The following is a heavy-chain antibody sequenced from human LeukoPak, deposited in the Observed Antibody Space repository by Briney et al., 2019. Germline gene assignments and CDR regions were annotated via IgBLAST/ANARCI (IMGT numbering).Heavy chain of an antibody. J-gene: IGHJ4*02. CDR3: ARCGRFGEFS. Sequence: SETLSLTCGVSGGSVTTTNWWTWVRQPPGKGLGWIGEVHLDGRTNYNPSLESRLTMSVDLSENHISLKLSSVTAADTAVYYCARCGRFGEFSWGQGTLVTVSS. V-gene: IGHV4-4*02. CDR2: VHLDGRT. D-gene: IGHD3-10*01. CDR1: GGSVTTTNW.